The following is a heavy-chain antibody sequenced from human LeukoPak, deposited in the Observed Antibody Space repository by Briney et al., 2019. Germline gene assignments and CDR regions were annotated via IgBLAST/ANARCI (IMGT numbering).Heavy chain of an antibody. J-gene: IGHJ4*02. D-gene: IGHD3-16*02. Sequence: GGSLRLSCAASGFTFSSYAMSWVRQAPGKGLEWVSAISGSGGSTYYADSVKGRFTISRDNSKNTLYLQMNSLRAEDTAVYYCAIFDGELSLNPLDYWGQGTLVTVSS. CDR1: GFTFSSYA. CDR2: ISGSGGST. CDR3: AIFDGELSLNPLDY. V-gene: IGHV3-23*01.